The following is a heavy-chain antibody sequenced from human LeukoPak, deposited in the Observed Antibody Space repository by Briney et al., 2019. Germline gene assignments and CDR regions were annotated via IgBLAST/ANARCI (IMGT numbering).Heavy chain of an antibody. CDR1: GFTFSTYG. CDR2: ISYDGGNK. CDR3: VKDSGSRSFDY. J-gene: IGHJ4*02. D-gene: IGHD1-26*01. V-gene: IGHV3-30*18. Sequence: GGSLRLSCAASGFTFSTYGMFWVRQAPGKGLEWVAVISYDGGNKYYADSVKGRFTTSRDNSKNTLFLQMNSLRVEDTAVYYCVKDSGSRSFDYWGQGTLVTVSS.